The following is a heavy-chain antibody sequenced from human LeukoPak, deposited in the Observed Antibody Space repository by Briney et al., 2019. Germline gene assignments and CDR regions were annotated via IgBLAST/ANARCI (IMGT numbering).Heavy chain of an antibody. V-gene: IGHV1-46*01. CDR1: GYTFTSYY. CDR3: ARAPGSYYYFDY. Sequence: ASVKVSCKASGYTFTSYYMHWVRQAPGQGLEWMGIINPSGGSTSYAQKFQGRVTMTRDMSTSTAYMELSSLRSEDTAVYYCARAPGSYYYFDYWGQGTLVTVSS. J-gene: IGHJ4*02. CDR2: INPSGGST. D-gene: IGHD1-26*01.